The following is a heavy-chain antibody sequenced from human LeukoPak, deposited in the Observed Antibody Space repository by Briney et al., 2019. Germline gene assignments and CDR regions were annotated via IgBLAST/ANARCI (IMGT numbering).Heavy chain of an antibody. CDR1: GFAFSDYA. Sequence: GGSLRLSCAASGFAFSDYAMNWVRQAPGKGLEWVSSIRSSSSYTYYADSVKGRFTISRDNAKNSLYLQMNSLRAEDTAVYYCARQVPFYYDSSGPFASWGQGTLVIVSS. V-gene: IGHV3-21*01. J-gene: IGHJ4*02. CDR3: ARQVPFYYDSSGPFAS. D-gene: IGHD3-22*01. CDR2: IRSSSSYT.